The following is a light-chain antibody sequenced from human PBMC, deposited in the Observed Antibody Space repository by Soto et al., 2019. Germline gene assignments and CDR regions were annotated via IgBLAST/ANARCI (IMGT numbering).Light chain of an antibody. CDR3: QQRSDWPPT. CDR2: DAS. J-gene: IGKJ1*01. V-gene: IGKV3-11*01. Sequence: EIVLTQSPATLSLSPGERATLSCRASQSVSNSLAWYQQKPGQAPRLLIYDASNRATGIPARFSGSGSGTDFTLTISSLEPEDFAVYYCQQRSDWPPTFGQGTKVETK. CDR1: QSVSNS.